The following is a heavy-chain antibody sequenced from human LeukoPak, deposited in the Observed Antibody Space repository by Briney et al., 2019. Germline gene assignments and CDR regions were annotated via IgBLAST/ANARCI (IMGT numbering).Heavy chain of an antibody. D-gene: IGHD6-13*01. CDR2: IYPGDSDT. Sequence: GESLKISCKGSGYSFTSYWIGWVRQMPGKGLEWMGIIYPGDSDTRYSPSFQCQVTISADKSISTAYLQWSSLKASDTAMYYCARFGACSSWPPHYYFDYWGQGTLVTVSS. V-gene: IGHV5-51*01. CDR3: ARFGACSSWPPHYYFDY. CDR1: GYSFTSYW. J-gene: IGHJ4*02.